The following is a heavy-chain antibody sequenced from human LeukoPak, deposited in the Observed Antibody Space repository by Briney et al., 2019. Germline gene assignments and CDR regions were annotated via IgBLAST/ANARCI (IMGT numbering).Heavy chain of an antibody. D-gene: IGHD5-18*01. V-gene: IGHV3-9*01. CDR3: AKEGGVQLWLRVAFDY. Sequence: PGGSLRLSCAASGFTFDDYAMHWVRQAPGKGLEWVSGTSWNSGSIGYADSVKGRFTISRDNAKNSLYLQMNSLRAEDTAVYYCAKEGGVQLWLRVAFDYWGQGTLVTVSS. CDR1: GFTFDDYA. CDR2: TSWNSGSI. J-gene: IGHJ4*02.